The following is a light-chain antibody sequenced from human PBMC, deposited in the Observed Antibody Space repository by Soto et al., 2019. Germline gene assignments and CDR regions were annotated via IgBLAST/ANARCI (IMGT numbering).Light chain of an antibody. CDR2: DAS. Sequence: DIPMTQSPSSLSASVGDRVTITCQASQDISNYLNWYQQKPGKAPKLLIYDASNLETGVPSRFSGSGSGTDFTFTISSLQPEDIATYYCQQYDNLRHTFGGGTKVEIK. J-gene: IGKJ4*01. CDR3: QQYDNLRHT. CDR1: QDISNY. V-gene: IGKV1-33*01.